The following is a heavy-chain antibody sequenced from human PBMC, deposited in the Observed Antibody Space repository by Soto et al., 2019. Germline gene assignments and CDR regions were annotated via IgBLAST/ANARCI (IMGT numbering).Heavy chain of an antibody. CDR3: ARGTNYGSGSYLSYYYYGMDV. CDR1: GYTFTSYG. CDR2: ISAYNGNT. Sequence: ASVKVSCKASGYTFTSYGISWVRQAPGQGLEWMGWISAYNGNTNYAQKLQGRVTMTTDTSTSTAYMELRSLRSDDTAVYYCARGTNYGSGSYLSYYYYGMDVWGQGTTVTVSS. V-gene: IGHV1-18*01. J-gene: IGHJ6*02. D-gene: IGHD3-10*01.